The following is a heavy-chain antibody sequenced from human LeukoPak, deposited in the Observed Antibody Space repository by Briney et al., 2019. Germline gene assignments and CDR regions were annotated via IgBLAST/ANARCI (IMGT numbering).Heavy chain of an antibody. V-gene: IGHV3-23*01. J-gene: IGHJ4*02. D-gene: IGHD3-22*01. Sequence: GGSLRLSCAASGFAFSSFAMSWVRQAPGKGLEWVSAISATGGTTNYADSVKGRFTISRDSSKNTLYLQMNTLRADDTAVYYCAKVRGNYYDSSGFLYPFTYWGQGTLVTVSS. CDR3: AKVRGNYYDSSGFLYPFTY. CDR2: ISATGGTT. CDR1: GFAFSSFA.